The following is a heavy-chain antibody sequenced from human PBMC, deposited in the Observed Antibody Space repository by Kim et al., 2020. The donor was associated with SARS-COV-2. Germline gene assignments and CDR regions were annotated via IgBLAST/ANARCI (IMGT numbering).Heavy chain of an antibody. CDR1: GFTFRSYG. CDR3: ARVPTYYDILSGYYYPYYDYGMDV. Sequence: GGSLRLSCAASGFTFRSYGMHWVRQAPGKGLEWVAVISYDGSNKYYADSVKGRFTISRDNSKNTLYLQMNSLRAEDTAVYYCARVPTYYDILSGYYYPYYDYGMDVWGQGTTVTVSS. V-gene: IGHV3-33*05. J-gene: IGHJ6*02. CDR2: ISYDGSNK. D-gene: IGHD3-9*01.